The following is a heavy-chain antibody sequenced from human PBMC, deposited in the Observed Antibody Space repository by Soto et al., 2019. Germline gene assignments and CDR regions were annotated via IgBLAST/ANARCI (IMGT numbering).Heavy chain of an antibody. V-gene: IGHV1-18*01. CDR3: ARDMGGYYFEPNDY. J-gene: IGHJ4*02. CDR1: GYTFTSYG. D-gene: IGHD3-22*01. Sequence: QVQLVQSGPEVKKPGASVKVSCKTSGYTFTSYGISWVRQAPGKGLEWMGWITANNVNTNYAQKFKGRVTMTTDTSTATAYMELRSLRSDDTAVYYCARDMGGYYFEPNDYWGQGTLVTVSS. CDR2: ITANNVNT.